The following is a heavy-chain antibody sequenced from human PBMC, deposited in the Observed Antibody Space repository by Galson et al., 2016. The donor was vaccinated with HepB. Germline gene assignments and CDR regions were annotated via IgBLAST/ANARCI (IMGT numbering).Heavy chain of an antibody. Sequence: SLRLSCAASGFSFGTYWMTWVRQAPGKGLEWVANIKQDASKKYYVDSVRGRFTISRDNAKNSLFLQMNNLRAEDTALYYCARDKDMWDYGGIKFDRWGQGTLVTVSS. J-gene: IGHJ5*02. CDR1: GFSFGTYW. CDR3: ARDKDMWDYGGIKFDR. V-gene: IGHV3-7*03. CDR2: IKQDASKK. D-gene: IGHD4-23*01.